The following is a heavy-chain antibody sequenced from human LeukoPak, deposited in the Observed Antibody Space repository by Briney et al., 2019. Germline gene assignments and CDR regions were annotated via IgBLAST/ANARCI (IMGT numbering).Heavy chain of an antibody. D-gene: IGHD4-11*01. Sequence: SETLSLPCTLSGGSLSSYYWSWIRQPRGKGLEWIGYIFYSGSPKYTPPLQCRVPISVHKSKNQFSLNLSSVTAAHTAVYYCARVIGSTVTTYDYYMDVSSKGRTVSVYS. V-gene: IGHV4-59*13. CDR3: ARVIGSTVTTYDYYMDV. J-gene: IGHJ6*03. CDR1: GGSLSSYY. CDR2: IFYSGSP.